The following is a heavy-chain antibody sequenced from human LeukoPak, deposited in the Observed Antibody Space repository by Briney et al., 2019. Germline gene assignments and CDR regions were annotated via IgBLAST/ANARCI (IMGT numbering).Heavy chain of an antibody. CDR1: GGSFSGYY. CDR3: ARVSGSTDTYYDFWSGYPYNWFDP. Sequence: SETLSLTCAVYGGSFSGYYWSWIRQPPGKGLEWIGEINHSGSTNYNPSLKSRVTISVDTSKNQFSLKLSSVTAADTAVYYCARVSGSTDTYYDFWSGYPYNWFDPWGQGTLVTVSS. V-gene: IGHV4-34*01. J-gene: IGHJ5*02. D-gene: IGHD3-3*01. CDR2: INHSGST.